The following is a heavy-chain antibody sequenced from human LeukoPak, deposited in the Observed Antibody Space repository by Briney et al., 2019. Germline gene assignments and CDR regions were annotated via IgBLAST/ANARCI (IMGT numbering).Heavy chain of an antibody. CDR1: GFTFSTYS. CDR2: ISSSSSAI. CDR3: ARDGPPEYSSSWYFDY. Sequence: PGGSLRLSCAASGFTFSTYSMNWVRQAPGKGLEWVSYISSSSSAINYADSVKGRFTISRDNAKNSLYLQMNSLRDEDTAVYYCARDGPPEYSSSWYFDYWGQGTLVTVPS. J-gene: IGHJ4*02. V-gene: IGHV3-48*02. D-gene: IGHD6-13*01.